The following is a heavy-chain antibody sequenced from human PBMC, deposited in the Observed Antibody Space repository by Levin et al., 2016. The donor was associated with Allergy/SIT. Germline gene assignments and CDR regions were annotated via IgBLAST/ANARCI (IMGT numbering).Heavy chain of an antibody. CDR2: VHYSGTT. CDR1: GGSINNYY. Sequence: SETLSLTCSVSGGSINNYYWSWIRQSPGKGLEWIGYVHYSGTTHYHPSLRSRVTMSIGPSDNQFSLRLTSVTAADTAVYYCARGMPTREYAFALGYFDYWGQGTLVTASS. D-gene: IGHD3-3*02. CDR3: ARGMPTREYAFALGYFDY. V-gene: IGHV4-59*01. J-gene: IGHJ4*02.